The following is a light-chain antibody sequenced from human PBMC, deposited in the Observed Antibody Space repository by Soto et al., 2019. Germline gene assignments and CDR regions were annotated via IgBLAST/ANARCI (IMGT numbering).Light chain of an antibody. CDR2: AAS. CDR1: QNINNY. V-gene: IGKV1-39*01. J-gene: IGKJ1*01. CDR3: QQSYTTPWT. Sequence: DIQMTQSPSSLSASVGDRVTITCRASQNINNYLNWYQQKPGNAPKLLIYAASSLQSGVPARFSGTGSGTDFTLTITSLRPEDFATYHCQQSYTTPWTFGQGTKVEIK.